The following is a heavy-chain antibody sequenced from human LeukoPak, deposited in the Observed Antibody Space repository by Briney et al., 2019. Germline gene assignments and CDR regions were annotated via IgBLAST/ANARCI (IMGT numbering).Heavy chain of an antibody. CDR1: GFTFSSYA. CDR2: ICGSSNST. D-gene: IGHD2-15*01. V-gene: IGHV3-23*01. J-gene: IGHJ1*01. CDR3: AKGISGSCYSNFQH. Sequence: PGGSLRLSCAASGFTFSSYAMSWVRQAPGKGLEWVSAICGSSNSTYYADSVKGRFTISRDNSQNTLYLQMNSLRPEDTAVYYCAKGISGSCYSNFQHWGQGTLVTVSS.